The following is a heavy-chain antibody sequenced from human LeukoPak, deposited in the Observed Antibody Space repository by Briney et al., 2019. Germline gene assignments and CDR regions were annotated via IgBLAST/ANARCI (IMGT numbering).Heavy chain of an antibody. D-gene: IGHD2-15*01. V-gene: IGHV4-34*01. CDR3: ARAYGATFDY. J-gene: IGHJ4*02. CDR2: IYYSGST. CDR1: GGSFSGYY. Sequence: SETLSLTCAVYGGSFSGYYWSWIRQPPGKGLEWIGSIYYSGSTYYNPSLKSRVTISVDTSKNQFSLKLSSVTAADTAVYYCARAYGATFDYWGQGTLVTVSS.